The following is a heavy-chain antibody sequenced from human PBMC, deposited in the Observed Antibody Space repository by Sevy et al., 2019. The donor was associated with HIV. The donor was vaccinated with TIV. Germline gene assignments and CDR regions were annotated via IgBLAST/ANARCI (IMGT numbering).Heavy chain of an antibody. CDR1: SGFISSYY. V-gene: IGHV4-4*07. CDR2: IYTSGST. Sequence: SETLSLTCTVSSGFISSYYWSWIRQPAGKGLEWIGRIYTSGSTNYNPSVKSRVTVSLDTSKNQFSLKLYSVTAADTAVYYCAREPYCGSGCYERDYWGQGALVTVSS. D-gene: IGHD2-21*02. J-gene: IGHJ4*02. CDR3: AREPYCGSGCYERDY.